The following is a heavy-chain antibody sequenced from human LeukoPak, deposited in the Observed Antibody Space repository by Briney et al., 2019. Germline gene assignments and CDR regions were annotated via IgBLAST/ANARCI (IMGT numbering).Heavy chain of an antibody. V-gene: IGHV3-11*01. CDR3: ARELRVGTAFDL. CDR2: SSGSNI. Sequence: GGSLRLSCAASGFTFSDYFMTWIRQAPGKGLEWVSSSGSNIYYADSVKGRFTISRDNAKNSLYLQMNSLRAEDTAVYYCARELRVGTAFDLWGRGTLVTVSS. J-gene: IGHJ2*01. CDR1: GFTFSDYF. D-gene: IGHD3-10*01.